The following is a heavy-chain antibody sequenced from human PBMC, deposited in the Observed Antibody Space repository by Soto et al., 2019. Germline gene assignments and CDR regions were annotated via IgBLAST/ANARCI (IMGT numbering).Heavy chain of an antibody. D-gene: IGHD6-6*01. CDR3: ARDPTIAARPEYYYYYGMDV. V-gene: IGHV3-33*01. J-gene: IGHJ6*02. Sequence: GGSLILSCASSGFTFRSCAMHGVRQAPGKGLEWVAVIWYDGSNKYYADSVKGRFTISRDNSKNTLYLQMNSLRAEDTAVYYCARDPTIAARPEYYYYYGMDVWGQGT. CDR1: GFTFRSCA. CDR2: IWYDGSNK.